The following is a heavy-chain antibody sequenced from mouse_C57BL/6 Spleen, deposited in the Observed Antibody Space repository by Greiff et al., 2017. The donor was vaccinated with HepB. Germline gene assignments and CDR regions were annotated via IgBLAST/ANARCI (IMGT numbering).Heavy chain of an antibody. CDR3: AREINWYFDV. D-gene: IGHD2-4*01. V-gene: IGHV3-6*01. J-gene: IGHJ1*03. CDR2: ISYDGSN. Sequence: EVLLVESGPGLVKPSQSLSLTCSVTGYSITSGYYWNWIRQFPGNNMEWRGYISYDGSNNYNPSLKNRISITRDTSKNQFFLKLKSVTAEDAATYYGAREINWYFDVWGTGTTVTVSS. CDR1: GYSITSGYY.